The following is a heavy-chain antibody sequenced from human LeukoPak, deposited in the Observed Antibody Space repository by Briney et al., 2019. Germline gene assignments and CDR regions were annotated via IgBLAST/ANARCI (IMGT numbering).Heavy chain of an antibody. CDR3: ARINDFWSGPTLDV. V-gene: IGHV4-30-2*01. CDR1: GGSISSGGHS. Sequence: SQTLSLTCTVSGGSISSGGHSWSWIRQPPGKGLEWIGYIYHSGSGSTYYNPSLKSRVTISIDKSKNQFSLKLNSVTAADTAVYYCARINDFWSGPTLDVWGQGTTVTASS. J-gene: IGHJ6*02. CDR2: IYHSGSGST. D-gene: IGHD3-3*01.